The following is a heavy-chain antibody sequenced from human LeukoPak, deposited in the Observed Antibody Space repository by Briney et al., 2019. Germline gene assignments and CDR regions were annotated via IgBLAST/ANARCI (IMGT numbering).Heavy chain of an antibody. V-gene: IGHV1-18*04. CDR3: ARPRTYHYDSPDI. D-gene: IGHD3-22*01. J-gene: IGHJ3*02. Sequence: ASVKVSCKASGYTFTGYYMHWVRQAPGQGLEWMGWISAYNGNTNYAQKLQGRVTMTTDTSTSTAYMELRSLRSDDTAVYYCARPRTYHYDSPDIWGQGTMVTVSS. CDR1: GYTFTGYY. CDR2: ISAYNGNT.